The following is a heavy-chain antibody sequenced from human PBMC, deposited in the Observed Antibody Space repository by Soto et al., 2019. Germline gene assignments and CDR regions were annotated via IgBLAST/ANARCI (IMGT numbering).Heavy chain of an antibody. Sequence: QVQLVQSGADVKKPGASVKVSCKASGYSFTNYIITWVRQAPGQGLEWMGWISPYNGNTDYAQNLLGRGTTTTDTSTSTVYMELSSLRSDDTAVYYCARESQTWGLHKDSDLWGRGTLVTVSS. CDR3: ARESQTWGLHKDSDL. CDR2: ISPYNGNT. D-gene: IGHD1-26*01. J-gene: IGHJ2*01. V-gene: IGHV1-18*01. CDR1: GYSFTNYI.